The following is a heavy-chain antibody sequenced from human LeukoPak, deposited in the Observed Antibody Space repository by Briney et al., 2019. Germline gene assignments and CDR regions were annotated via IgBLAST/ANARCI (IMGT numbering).Heavy chain of an antibody. J-gene: IGHJ4*02. CDR2: IKKTGSET. CDR3: AREDGYCSGGNCYSYFDS. Sequence: GGSLRLSCEASKFIFSNYWMSWVRQAPGKGLEWVAYIKKTGSETYYVDSVKGRFTISRDNARNSVFLQMNSLRAEDTAVYYCAREDGYCSGGNCYSYFDSWGQGTLVTVSS. CDR1: KFIFSNYW. D-gene: IGHD2-15*01. V-gene: IGHV3-7*01.